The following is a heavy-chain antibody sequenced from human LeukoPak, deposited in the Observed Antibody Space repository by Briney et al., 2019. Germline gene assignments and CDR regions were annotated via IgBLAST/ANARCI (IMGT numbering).Heavy chain of an antibody. CDR1: GFTFSSYA. D-gene: IGHD6-19*01. CDR3: ARGDGVAVDY. V-gene: IGHV3-23*01. CDR2: ISGSGGST. J-gene: IGHJ4*02. Sequence: GGSLRLSCAASGFTFSSYAMSWVRQAPGKGLEWVSAISGSGGSTYYADSVKGRFTISRDNAKNTLYLQMNSLRAEDTAVYYCARGDGVAVDYWGQGTLVTVSS.